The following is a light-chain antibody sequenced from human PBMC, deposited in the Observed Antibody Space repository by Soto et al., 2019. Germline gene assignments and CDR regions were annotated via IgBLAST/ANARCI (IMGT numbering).Light chain of an antibody. J-gene: IGKJ1*01. Sequence: EIVLTQSPGTLSLSPGERATLSCRASESVRSSYLAWYQQKPGQAPRLLIFGASTRATGIPARFSGSGSGTEFSLTITSLQSEDFALYYCQQYNNRPPWTFGQGTKVDI. V-gene: IGKV3-15*01. CDR1: ESVRSSY. CDR3: QQYNNRPPWT. CDR2: GAS.